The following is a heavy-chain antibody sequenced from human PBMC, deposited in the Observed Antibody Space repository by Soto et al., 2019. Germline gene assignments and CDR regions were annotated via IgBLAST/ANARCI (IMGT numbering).Heavy chain of an antibody. CDR1: GFTFSSYG. D-gene: IGHD6-19*01. CDR2: IWYDGSNK. J-gene: IGHJ4*02. V-gene: IGHV3-33*01. CDR3: ARELASRPGIAVAGTALDY. Sequence: QVQLVESRGGVVQPGRSLRLSCAASGFTFSSYGMHWVRQAPGKGLEWVAVIWYDGSNKYYADSVKGRFTISRDNSKNTLYLQMNSLRAEDTAVYYCARELASRPGIAVAGTALDYWGQGTLVTVSS.